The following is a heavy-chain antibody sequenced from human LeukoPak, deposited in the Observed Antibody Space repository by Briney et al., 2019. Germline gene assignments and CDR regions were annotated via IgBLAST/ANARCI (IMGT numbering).Heavy chain of an antibody. CDR3: ATYYYGSGTIDY. D-gene: IGHD3-10*01. J-gene: IGHJ4*02. CDR2: IYHSGST. CDR1: GGSISSSNW. Sequence: SETLSLTCAVSGGSISSSNWWSWIRQPPGKGLEWIGEIYHSGSTNYNPSLKSRVTISVDKSKTQFSLKLSSVTAADTAVYYCATYYYGSGTIDYWGQGTLVTVSS. V-gene: IGHV4-4*02.